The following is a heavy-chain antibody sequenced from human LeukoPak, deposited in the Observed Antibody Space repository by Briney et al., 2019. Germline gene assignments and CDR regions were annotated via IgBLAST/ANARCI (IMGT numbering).Heavy chain of an antibody. Sequence: PGGSLRLSCAVSGFTFSSYAMSWVRQAPGKGLEWVSAISGRGGSTYYADSVKGRFTISRDNSKNTLYLQMNSLRAEDTAVYYCAKQGELSLRYYYYSMDVWGQGTTVTVSS. CDR1: GFTFSSYA. V-gene: IGHV3-23*01. J-gene: IGHJ6*03. CDR2: ISGRGGST. D-gene: IGHD3-16*02. CDR3: AKQGELSLRYYYYSMDV.